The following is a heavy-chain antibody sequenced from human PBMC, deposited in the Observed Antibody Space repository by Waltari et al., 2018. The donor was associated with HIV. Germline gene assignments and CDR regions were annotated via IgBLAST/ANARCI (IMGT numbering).Heavy chain of an antibody. D-gene: IGHD6-6*01. CDR3: AKDIRAALYYYGMDV. Sequence: EVQLVESGVGLVQPGRSLRLSCEVSGFTFDDYVMHWVRQAPGKGLEWVSGISWNRISAGYADSVKGRFTISRDNAKNSLYLQMNSLRTEDTALYYCAKDIRAALYYYGMDVWGQGTTVIVSS. CDR2: ISWNRISA. V-gene: IGHV3-9*01. J-gene: IGHJ6*02. CDR1: GFTFDDYV.